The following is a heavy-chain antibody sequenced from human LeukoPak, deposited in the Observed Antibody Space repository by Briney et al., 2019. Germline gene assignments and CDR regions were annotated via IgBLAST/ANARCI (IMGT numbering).Heavy chain of an antibody. J-gene: IGHJ4*02. CDR2: IYYSGST. CDR3: ARDKSYGDYDT. V-gene: IGHV4-59*01. Sequence: SETLSLTCTVSGGSISSYYWSWIRQPPGKGLEWIGYIYYSGSTNYNPSLKSRVTISVDSSKNQFSLKLSSVTAADTAVYYCARDKSYGDYDTWGQGTLVTVSS. CDR1: GGSISSYY. D-gene: IGHD4-17*01.